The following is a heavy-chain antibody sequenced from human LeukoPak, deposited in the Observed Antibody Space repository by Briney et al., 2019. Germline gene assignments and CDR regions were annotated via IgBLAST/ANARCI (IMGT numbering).Heavy chain of an antibody. CDR1: GGSLSSRNYY. CDR3: ARQWTYPDAFDI. D-gene: IGHD3/OR15-3a*01. CDR2: IYFTGST. V-gene: IGHV4-39*01. Sequence: SETLSLTCTVSGGSLSSRNYYWGWIRQPPGKGLEWIGSIYFTGSTYYNPPLKSRVTISVDMSKNQFSPKLSSVTAADTAVYYCARQWTYPDAFDIWGQGTMVTVSS. J-gene: IGHJ3*02.